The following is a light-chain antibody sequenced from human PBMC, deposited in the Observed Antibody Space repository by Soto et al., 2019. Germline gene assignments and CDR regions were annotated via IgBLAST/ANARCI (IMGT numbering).Light chain of an antibody. V-gene: IGLV2-23*01. CDR2: TDN. CDR3: CSYAGSTTYV. Sequence: QSVLTQPASVSGSPGQSITISCTVTSSDVGSYKLVSWYQQYTGKAPKLIIYTDNNRPPGVSNRFSGSRSSNTASLTISGLQPEDEADYYCCSYAGSTTYVFGTGTKVTVL. J-gene: IGLJ1*01. CDR1: SSDVGSYKL.